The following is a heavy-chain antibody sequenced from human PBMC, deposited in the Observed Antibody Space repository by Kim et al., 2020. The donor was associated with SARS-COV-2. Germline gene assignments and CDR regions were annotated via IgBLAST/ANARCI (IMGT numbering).Heavy chain of an antibody. D-gene: IGHD3-3*01. Sequence: SETLSLTCTVSGGSFRSYYWSWIRQPPGKGLEWIGYNRESGGTDYNPALQSRVTLSIDTSKNQFSLKMRSATAAATAVYFCARSVYFDFWTGLAEGDNW. CDR2: NRESGGT. J-gene: IGHJ5*01. V-gene: IGHV4-4*09. CDR1: GGSFRSYY. CDR3: ARSVYFDFWTGLAEGDNW.